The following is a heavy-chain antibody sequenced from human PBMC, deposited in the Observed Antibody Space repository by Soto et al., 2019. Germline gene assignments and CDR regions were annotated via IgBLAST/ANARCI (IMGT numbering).Heavy chain of an antibody. D-gene: IGHD2-2*01. Sequence: LRLSCAASGFTFSSYGMHWVRQAPGKGLEGVAVIWYAGSNKYYADSVKRRFTITNNNYKHTLYLQMNRLRAEDTAVYYCARDSGDIVLLPAAISDYYGMDVWGQGTTVTVSS. J-gene: IGHJ6*02. CDR2: IWYAGSNK. CDR1: GFTFSSYG. V-gene: IGHV3-33*01. CDR3: ARDSGDIVLLPAAISDYYGMDV.